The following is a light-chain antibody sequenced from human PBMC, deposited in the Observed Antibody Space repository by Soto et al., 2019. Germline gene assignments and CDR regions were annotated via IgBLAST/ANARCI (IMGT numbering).Light chain of an antibody. CDR3: QQYNSYSPLT. Sequence: IQMTQSPSSLSASVGDRVTISCRASQGIGNALGWYQQKPGKAPKLLIYKASGLESGVPSRFSGSGSGTDFTLTISSLQPDDFATYYCQQYNSYSPLTFGGGTKVDIK. V-gene: IGKV1-5*03. CDR2: KAS. CDR1: QGIGNA. J-gene: IGKJ4*01.